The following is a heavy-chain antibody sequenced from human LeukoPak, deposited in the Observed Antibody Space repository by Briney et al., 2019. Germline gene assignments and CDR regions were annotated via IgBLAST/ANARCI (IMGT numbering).Heavy chain of an antibody. V-gene: IGHV3-30-3*02. D-gene: IGHD5-24*01. J-gene: IGHJ4*02. CDR2: ISYDGSNK. CDR1: GFTFSSYA. Sequence: PGGSLRLSCAASGFTFSSYAMHWVRQAPGKGLEWVAVISYDGSNKYYADSVKGRFTISRDNSKNTLYLQMNSLRAEDTAVYYCAKTIDGYNFDYWGQGTLVTVSS. CDR3: AKTIDGYNFDY.